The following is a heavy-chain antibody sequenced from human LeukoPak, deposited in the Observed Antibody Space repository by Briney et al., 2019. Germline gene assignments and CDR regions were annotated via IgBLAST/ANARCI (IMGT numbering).Heavy chain of an antibody. CDR1: GGSVSTIDYY. CDR3: AREDAVSSDDAFDL. J-gene: IGHJ3*01. V-gene: IGHV4-39*07. CDR2: VYYSGST. Sequence: SETLSLTCTVSGGSVSTIDYYWGWIRQPPGKGLEWIGSVYYSGSTYYNAPLKSRVTISVDTSKNQFSLKLSAVTAADTAMYYCAREDAVSSDDAFDLWGQGTMVAVS. D-gene: IGHD6-19*01.